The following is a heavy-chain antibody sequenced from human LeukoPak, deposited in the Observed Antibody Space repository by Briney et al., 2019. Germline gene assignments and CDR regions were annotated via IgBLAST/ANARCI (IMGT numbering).Heavy chain of an antibody. CDR2: IKPDGSET. J-gene: IGHJ5*01. D-gene: IGHD6-19*01. CDR3: ATAVSVAGDS. V-gene: IGHV3-7*01. CDR1: GFIFSTNW. Sequence: GGSLRLSCAASGFIFSTNWMSWFRQAPGKGLEWVAHIKPDGSETYYVDFVKGRFTISRDNAKNSLYLKMYSMRADDTAVYYCATAVSVAGDSWGQGTLVNVSS.